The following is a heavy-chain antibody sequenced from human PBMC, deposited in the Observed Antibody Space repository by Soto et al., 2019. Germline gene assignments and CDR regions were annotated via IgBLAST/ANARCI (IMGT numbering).Heavy chain of an antibody. CDR1: GGSISSGGYY. CDR2: IYYSGST. D-gene: IGHD3-10*01. Sequence: SETLSLTCTVSGGSISSGGYYWSWIRQHPGKGLEWIGYIYYSGSTYYSPSLKSRVNISVDTSKNQFSLKLSSVTAADTAVYYCARDSSSMVRGVIIGNGMDVWGQGTTVTVSS. J-gene: IGHJ6*02. CDR3: ARDSSSMVRGVIIGNGMDV. V-gene: IGHV4-31*03.